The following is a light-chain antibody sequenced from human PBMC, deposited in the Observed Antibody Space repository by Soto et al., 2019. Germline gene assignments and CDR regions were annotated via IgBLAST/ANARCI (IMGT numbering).Light chain of an antibody. V-gene: IGKV1-39*01. CDR2: AAS. CDR1: QSIGIY. J-gene: IGKJ3*01. Sequence: DVQATQSPSSLSASVGDRVTITCRASQSIGIYLNWYQQKPGKAPKLLIYAASTLQSGVPSRFSGSGSGTEFTLTISSLQPEDYATYYCQPSYSTPLMFTFGPGTKVEIK. CDR3: QPSYSTPLMFT.